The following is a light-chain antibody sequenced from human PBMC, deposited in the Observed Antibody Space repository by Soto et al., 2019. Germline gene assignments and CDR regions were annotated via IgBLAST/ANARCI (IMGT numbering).Light chain of an antibody. V-gene: IGKV3-11*01. Sequence: EIVMTQSPATLSLSPGERATLSCRASQSVSSNLAWYQQKPCQPPRLLIYGAFNRAAGIPARFSGSGSGTDFTLTISSLEPEDSAVYYCQQXNIWPPVTCGQGTRLEIK. J-gene: IGKJ5*01. CDR1: QSVSSN. CDR2: GAF. CDR3: QQXNIWPPVT.